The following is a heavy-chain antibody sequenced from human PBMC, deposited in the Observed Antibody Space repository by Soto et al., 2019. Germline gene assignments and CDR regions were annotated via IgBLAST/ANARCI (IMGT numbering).Heavy chain of an antibody. CDR3: VRFFDYYGMEV. J-gene: IGHJ6*02. V-gene: IGHV3-30*03. D-gene: IGHD3-3*01. CDR2: LAYDGSEK. Sequence: QVQLVESGGGVVQPGGSLRLSCAGSGFTFSNSGMHWVRQAPGKGLEWVAVLAYDGSEKYYADSVKGRFTISRDNSKNTLYLQMNSLRVEDTAVYYCVRFFDYYGMEVWGQGTTVTVSS. CDR1: GFTFSNSG.